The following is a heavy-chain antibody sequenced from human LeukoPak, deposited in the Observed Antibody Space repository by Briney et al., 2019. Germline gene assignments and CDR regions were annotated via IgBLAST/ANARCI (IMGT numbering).Heavy chain of an antibody. V-gene: IGHV3-21*01. Sequence: TGGSLRLSCAASGFTFSSYSMNWVRQAPGKGLEWVSSISSSSSYIYYADSVKGRFTISRDNAKNSLYLQMNSLRAEDTAVYYCTSAVTAIGSGMDVWGQGTTVTVS. D-gene: IGHD2-21*02. CDR2: ISSSSSYI. CDR1: GFTFSSYS. J-gene: IGHJ6*02. CDR3: TSAVTAIGSGMDV.